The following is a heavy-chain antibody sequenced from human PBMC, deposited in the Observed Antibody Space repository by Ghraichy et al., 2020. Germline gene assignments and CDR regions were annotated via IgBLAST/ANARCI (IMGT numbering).Heavy chain of an antibody. CDR2: IYYSGST. D-gene: IGHD2-2*01. CDR1: GGSISSSSYY. J-gene: IGHJ5*02. CDR3: ARGDIVVVPAAMGGLDP. Sequence: SQTLSLTCTVSGGSISSSSYYWGWIRQPPGKGLEWIGSIYYSGSTYYNPSLKSRVTISVDTSKNQFSLKLSSVTAADTAVYYCARGDIVVVPAAMGGLDPWGQGTLVTVSS. V-gene: IGHV4-39*01.